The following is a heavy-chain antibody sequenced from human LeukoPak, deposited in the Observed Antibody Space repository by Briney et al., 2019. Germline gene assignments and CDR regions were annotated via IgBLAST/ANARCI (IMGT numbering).Heavy chain of an antibody. Sequence: SETLSLTCTVSGGSISSSSYYWGWIRQPPGKGLEWIGSMSYSGSTYYNPSLKSRVTISVDTSKNQFSLKLSSVTAADTAVYYCAREHPKTSSSWYEFVDYWGQGTLVTVSS. J-gene: IGHJ4*02. CDR1: GGSISSSSYY. CDR3: AREHPKTSSSWYEFVDY. V-gene: IGHV4-39*07. D-gene: IGHD6-13*01. CDR2: MSYSGST.